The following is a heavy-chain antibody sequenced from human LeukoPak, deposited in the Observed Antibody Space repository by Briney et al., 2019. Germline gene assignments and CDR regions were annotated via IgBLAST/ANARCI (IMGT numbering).Heavy chain of an antibody. V-gene: IGHV1-69*13. CDR2: IIPIFGTA. Sequence: GASVKVSCKASGGTFSSYAISWVRQAPGQGLEWMGGIIPIFGTANYAQKFQGRVTITADESTSTPYMELSSLRSEDTAVYYCERGATYKNWFDPWGQGTLVTVSS. J-gene: IGHJ5*02. CDR3: ERGATYKNWFDP. CDR1: GGTFSSYA. D-gene: IGHD1-1*01.